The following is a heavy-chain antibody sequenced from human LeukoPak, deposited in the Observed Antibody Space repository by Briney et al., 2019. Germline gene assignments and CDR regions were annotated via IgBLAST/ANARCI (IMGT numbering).Heavy chain of an antibody. V-gene: IGHV3-30*02. CDR1: GFTFTGSA. Sequence: PGGSLRLSCAASGFTFTGSAMHWVRQAPGKGREWVAFIRYDGSNKYYADSVKGRFTISRDNSKNTLYLQMNSLRAEDTAVYYCTTVVTPFSWGPGTLVTVSS. CDR2: IRYDGSNK. D-gene: IGHD4-23*01. J-gene: IGHJ5*02. CDR3: TTVVTPFS.